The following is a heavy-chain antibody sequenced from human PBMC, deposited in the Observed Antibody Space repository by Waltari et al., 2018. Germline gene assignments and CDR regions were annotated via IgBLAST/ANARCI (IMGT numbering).Heavy chain of an antibody. D-gene: IGHD3-22*01. CDR3: AAVDFYYDSPHPLGA. CDR1: GFTFTSSA. V-gene: IGHV1-58*02. Sequence: QMQLVQSGPEVKKPGTSVKVSCKASGFTFTSSAMQWVRKARGQRLEWIGWIVVGSGNTNYAQKFQERVTITRDMSTSTAYMELSSLRSEDTAVYYCAAVDFYYDSPHPLGAWGQGTMVTVSS. J-gene: IGHJ3*01. CDR2: IVVGSGNT.